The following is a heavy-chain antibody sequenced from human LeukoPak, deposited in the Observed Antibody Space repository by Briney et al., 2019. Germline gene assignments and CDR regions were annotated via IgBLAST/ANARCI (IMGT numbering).Heavy chain of an antibody. CDR2: IKSSKDGGTT. J-gene: IGHJ5*02. D-gene: IGHD6-13*01. CDR3: TTLNLASGAP. V-gene: IGHV3-15*01. Sequence: GSLRLFLESSGFTFSITRITLVPQGSSKGPEWVGRIKSSKDGGTTDYAAPVKGRFSISRDDSRNTLFLQMNNLKSEDTAVYSCTTLNLASGAPWGQGTLVTVS. CDR1: GFTFSITR.